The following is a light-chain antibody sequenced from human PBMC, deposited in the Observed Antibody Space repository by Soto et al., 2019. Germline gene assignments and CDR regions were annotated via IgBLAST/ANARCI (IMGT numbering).Light chain of an antibody. CDR1: SSDVGSYNL. CDR2: EVS. CDR3: CSYAGSSTCV. V-gene: IGLV2-23*02. J-gene: IGLJ1*01. Sequence: QSVLTQPASVSGSPGQSITISCTGTSSDVGSYNLVSWYQQHPGKAPKLMIYEVSKRPSGVSNRFSGSKSGNTASLTISGLQAEDEADYYCCSYAGSSTCVFGTGTKLPVL.